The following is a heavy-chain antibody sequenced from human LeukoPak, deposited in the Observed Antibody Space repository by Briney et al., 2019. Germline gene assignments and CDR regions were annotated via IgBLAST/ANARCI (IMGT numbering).Heavy chain of an antibody. Sequence: GGSLRLSCAASGFTFSSYGMHWVRQAPGKGLEWVAVISYDGSNKYYADSVKGRFTISRDNSKNTLYLQMNGLRAEDTAVYYCAKFVVPAAVEATYYYYGMDVWGQGTTVTVSS. CDR2: ISYDGSNK. D-gene: IGHD2-2*01. CDR3: AKFVVPAAVEATYYYYGMDV. J-gene: IGHJ6*02. CDR1: GFTFSSYG. V-gene: IGHV3-30*18.